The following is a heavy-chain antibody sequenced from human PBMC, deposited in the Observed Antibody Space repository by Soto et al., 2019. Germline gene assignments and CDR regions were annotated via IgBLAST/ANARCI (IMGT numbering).Heavy chain of an antibody. CDR1: GGSISSYY. J-gene: IGHJ6*03. Sequence: SETLSLTCTVSGGSISSYYWSWIRQPPGKGLEWIGYIYYSGSTNYNPSLKSRVTISADTSKNQFSLKLSSVTAADTAVYYCARAHLRIAARPLGYYYYMDVWGKGTTVTVSS. CDR2: IYYSGST. V-gene: IGHV4-59*12. D-gene: IGHD6-6*01. CDR3: ARAHLRIAARPLGYYYYMDV.